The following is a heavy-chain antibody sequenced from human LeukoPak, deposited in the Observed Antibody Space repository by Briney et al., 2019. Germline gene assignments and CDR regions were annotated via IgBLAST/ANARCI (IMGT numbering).Heavy chain of an antibody. J-gene: IGHJ4*02. CDR1: GFSISDHY. D-gene: IGHD3-10*01. CDR3: TRDRRGSYYAFES. CDR2: VTSSGSPT. Sequence: GGSLRLSCAASGFSISDHYMSWIRQSPGKGLEWISYVTSSGSPTKYADSVKGRFTISRGNAKNSVALQMNSLRAEDTAVYYCTRDRRGSYYAFESWGQGTLVTVSS. V-gene: IGHV3-11*01.